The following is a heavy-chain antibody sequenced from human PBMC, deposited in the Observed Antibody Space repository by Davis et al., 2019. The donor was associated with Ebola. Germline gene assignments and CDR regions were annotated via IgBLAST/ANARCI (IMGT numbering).Heavy chain of an antibody. CDR2: IYYRGSS. CDR3: AGSPYYFFDL. V-gene: IGHV4-39*01. J-gene: IGHJ4*02. CDR1: GGSIISSNYY. D-gene: IGHD2-21*01. Sequence: SETLSLTCTVSGGSIISSNYYWAWIRQPPGKGLEWIGSIYYRGSSYYNVSLRSRITMSIDTSKNQFSLRLTSVTAADTAVYYCAGSPYYFFDLWGQGTLVTVSS.